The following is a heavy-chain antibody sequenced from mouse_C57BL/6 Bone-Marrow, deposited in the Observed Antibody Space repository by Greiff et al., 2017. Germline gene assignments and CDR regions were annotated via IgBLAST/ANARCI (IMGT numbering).Heavy chain of an antibody. V-gene: IGHV1-55*01. CDR3: ARENGYYGLGFDY. CDR1: GYTFTSYW. Sequence: VQLQQPGAELVKPGASVTMSCKASGYTFTSYWITWVKQRPGQGLEWIGDIYPGSGSTNYNEKFKSKATLTVDTSSSTAYMQLSSLTSEASEVSYCARENGYYGLGFDYWGQGTTLTVSS. J-gene: IGHJ2*01. D-gene: IGHD2-3*01. CDR2: IYPGSGST.